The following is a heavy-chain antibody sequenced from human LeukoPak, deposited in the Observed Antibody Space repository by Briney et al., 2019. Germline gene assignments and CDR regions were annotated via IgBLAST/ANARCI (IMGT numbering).Heavy chain of an antibody. CDR1: GFIFSHYG. Sequence: PGGSLRLSCAASGFIFSHYGMHRVRQAPGKGLEWVAVIWSDGSNRFYAGSVKGRFTISRDNSQNTLFLQMNSLRAEDTAMYYCARDAQRGFDYSNSLEYWGHGTLVTVSS. V-gene: IGHV3-33*01. CDR2: IWSDGSNR. J-gene: IGHJ4*01. D-gene: IGHD4-11*01. CDR3: ARDAQRGFDYSNSLEY.